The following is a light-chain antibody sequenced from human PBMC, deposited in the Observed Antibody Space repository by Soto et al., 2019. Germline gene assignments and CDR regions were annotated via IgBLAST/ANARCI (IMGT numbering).Light chain of an antibody. CDR2: DAS. CDR3: QQRSNWPYT. V-gene: IGKV3-11*01. Sequence: EIVLTQSPATLSLSPGERVTLSCRASQSVSSYLAWYQQKPGQAPRLLIYDASNRATGIPARFSGSGSGTDFTLTISSLEPEDFAVYYCQQRSNWPYTCGQGTKLEIK. J-gene: IGKJ2*01. CDR1: QSVSSY.